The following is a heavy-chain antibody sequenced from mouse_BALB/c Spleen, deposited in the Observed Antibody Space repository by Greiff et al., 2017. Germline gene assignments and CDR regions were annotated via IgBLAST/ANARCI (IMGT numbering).Heavy chain of an antibody. Sequence: EVKLMESGGGLVQPGGSRKLSCAASGFTFSSFGMHWVRQAPEKGLEWVAYISSGSSTIYYADTVKGRFTISRDNPKNTLFLQMTSLRSEDTAMYYCARGGLRPGYFEVWGAGTTVTVSS. J-gene: IGHJ1*01. D-gene: IGHD1-2*01. CDR3: ARGGLRPGYFEV. V-gene: IGHV5-17*02. CDR1: GFTFSSFG. CDR2: ISSGSSTI.